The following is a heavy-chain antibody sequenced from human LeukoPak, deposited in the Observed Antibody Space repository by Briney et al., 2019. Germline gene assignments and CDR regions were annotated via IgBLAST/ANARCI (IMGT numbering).Heavy chain of an antibody. Sequence: GGSLRLSCAASGFTFSSYSMNWVRQAPGKGLEWVSSISSSSSYIYYADSVKGRFTISRDNAKNSLYLQMNSLRAEDTAVYYCARDITGDYTNWFDPWGQGTLVTVSS. V-gene: IGHV3-21*01. CDR2: ISSSSSYI. CDR1: GFTFSSYS. D-gene: IGHD7-27*01. J-gene: IGHJ5*02. CDR3: ARDITGDYTNWFDP.